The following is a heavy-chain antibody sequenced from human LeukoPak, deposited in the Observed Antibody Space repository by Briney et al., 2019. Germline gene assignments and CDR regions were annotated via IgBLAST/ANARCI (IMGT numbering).Heavy chain of an antibody. J-gene: IGHJ4*02. Sequence: GGSLRLSCAASGFTFSSYAMHWVRQAPGKGLEWVAAISYDGSNKYYADSVKGRFTVSRDNSKNTLYLQMNSLRAEDTAVYYCARVPGATDDYWGQGTLVTVSS. CDR2: ISYDGSNK. CDR1: GFTFSSYA. V-gene: IGHV3-30-3*01. CDR3: ARVPGATDDY. D-gene: IGHD1-26*01.